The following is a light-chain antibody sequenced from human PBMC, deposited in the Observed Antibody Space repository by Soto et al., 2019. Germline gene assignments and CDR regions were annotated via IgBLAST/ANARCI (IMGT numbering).Light chain of an antibody. V-gene: IGKV1-5*03. J-gene: IGKJ1*01. CDR3: QQYNSYWT. CDR2: KAS. Sequence: DAQMTQSPSTLSASVGDRVPITCRASQSISSWLAWYQQKPGKAPKLLIYKASSLESGVPSRFSGSGSGTEFTLTISSLQPDDFATYYCQQYNSYWTFGQGAKV. CDR1: QSISSW.